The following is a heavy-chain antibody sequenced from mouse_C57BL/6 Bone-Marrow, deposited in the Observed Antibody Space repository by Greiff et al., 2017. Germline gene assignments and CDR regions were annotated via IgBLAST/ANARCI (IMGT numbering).Heavy chain of an antibody. CDR3: ARNYDGSMDY. J-gene: IGHJ4*01. CDR1: GYTFTSYW. D-gene: IGHD2-3*01. CDR2: IDPSDSYT. V-gene: IGHV1-69*01. Sequence: QVQLQQPGAELVMPGASVKLSCKASGYTFTSYWMHWVKQRPGQGLECIGEIDPSDSYTNYNQKFKGKSTLTVDKSSSTAYMQLSSLTSDDSAVYYCARNYDGSMDYWGQGTSVTVSS.